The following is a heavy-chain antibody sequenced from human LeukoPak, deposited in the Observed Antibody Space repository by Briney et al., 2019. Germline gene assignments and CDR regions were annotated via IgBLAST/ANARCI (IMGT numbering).Heavy chain of an antibody. D-gene: IGHD2-15*01. V-gene: IGHV3-30*03. Sequence: PGRSLRLSCAASGFSFSNYAMHWVRQAPGRGLEWVALISDDGSDKSYADSVKGRFTISRDNSKNTLYLQMNSLRAEDTAVYYCASHSYCSGGSCTKNWGQGTLVTVSS. CDR2: ISDDGSDK. CDR3: ASHSYCSGGSCTKN. J-gene: IGHJ4*02. CDR1: GFSFSNYA.